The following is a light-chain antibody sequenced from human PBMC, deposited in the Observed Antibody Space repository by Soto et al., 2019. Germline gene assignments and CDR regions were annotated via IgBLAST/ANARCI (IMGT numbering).Light chain of an antibody. V-gene: IGKV1-5*01. Sequence: DIQMTQSPSTLSASVVDRVTITCLASQSISSWLAWYQQKPGKAPKLLIYDASSLESGVPSRFSGSGSGTDFSLTISSLQPEDSATYFCLQHNSYPRTFGQGTKVDI. J-gene: IGKJ1*01. CDR1: QSISSW. CDR3: LQHNSYPRT. CDR2: DAS.